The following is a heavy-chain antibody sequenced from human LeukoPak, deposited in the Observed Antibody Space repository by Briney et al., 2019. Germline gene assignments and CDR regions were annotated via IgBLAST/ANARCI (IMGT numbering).Heavy chain of an antibody. V-gene: IGHV4-34*01. J-gene: IGHJ4*02. Sequence: SETLSLTCAVYGGSFSGYYWSWIRQPPGKGLEWIGEINQSESTNYNPSLKSRVTISVDTSKNQFSLKLSSVTAADTAVYYCARGRRRFITVTTGPHDYWGQGTLVTVSS. CDR1: GGSFSGYY. D-gene: IGHD4-11*01. CDR3: ARGRRRFITVTTGPHDY. CDR2: INQSEST.